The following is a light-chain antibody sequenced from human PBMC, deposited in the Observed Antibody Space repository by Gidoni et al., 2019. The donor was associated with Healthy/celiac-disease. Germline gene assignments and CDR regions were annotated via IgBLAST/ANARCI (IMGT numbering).Light chain of an antibody. V-gene: IGKV1-6*01. Sequence: AIQMTQSPSSMSESVGDRVPITCRASQGIRNDLGWYQQKPGKAPKLLIYAASSLQSGVPSRFSGSGSGTDFTLTISSLQPEDFATYYCLQDYNYPFTFXPXTKVEIK. CDR1: QGIRND. CDR3: LQDYNYPFT. CDR2: AAS. J-gene: IGKJ3*01.